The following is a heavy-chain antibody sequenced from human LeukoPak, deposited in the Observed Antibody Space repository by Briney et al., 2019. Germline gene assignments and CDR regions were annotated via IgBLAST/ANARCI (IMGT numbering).Heavy chain of an antibody. CDR3: ATLAAAAGTVGAFDI. V-gene: IGHV3-74*01. CDR2: INSDGSST. Sequence: PGGSLRLSCAASGFTFSSYWMHWVRQAPGKGLVWVSYINSDGSSTTYADSVKGRFTISRDNARNTLYLQMSSLRAEDTAVYYCATLAAAAGTVGAFDIWGQGTMVTVSS. D-gene: IGHD6-13*01. J-gene: IGHJ3*02. CDR1: GFTFSSYW.